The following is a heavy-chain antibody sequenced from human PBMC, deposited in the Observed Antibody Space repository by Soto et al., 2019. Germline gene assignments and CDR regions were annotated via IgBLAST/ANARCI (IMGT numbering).Heavy chain of an antibody. CDR3: ATESKRNGGQYFQD. D-gene: IGHD3-16*01. Sequence: EVQLLQSGGGLAQPGTSLRLSCAASGFTFKYYAMTWVRQAPGKGLEWVSTISGSGGKTDYADSVKGRFRVSRDNSKDTLYLQMDSLRADDTALYYCATESKRNGGQYFQDWGQGTLVTVSS. V-gene: IGHV3-23*01. CDR1: GFTFKYYA. J-gene: IGHJ1*01. CDR2: ISGSGGKT.